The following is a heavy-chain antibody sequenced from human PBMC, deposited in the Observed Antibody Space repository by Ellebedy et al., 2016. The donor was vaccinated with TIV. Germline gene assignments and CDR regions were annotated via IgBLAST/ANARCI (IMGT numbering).Heavy chain of an antibody. J-gene: IGHJ4*02. Sequence: GESLKTSCAASGFTFSNYWMSWVRQAPGKGLEWVGNIKPDGSAQYYVDSVKGRFTMSRDNAKNSLDLQMDSMRAEDKSVYYCARDRGNGYNYRSPFDHWGQGSLVTVSS. V-gene: IGHV3-7*01. CDR3: ARDRGNGYNYRSPFDH. D-gene: IGHD5-24*01. CDR2: IKPDGSAQ. CDR1: GFTFSNYW.